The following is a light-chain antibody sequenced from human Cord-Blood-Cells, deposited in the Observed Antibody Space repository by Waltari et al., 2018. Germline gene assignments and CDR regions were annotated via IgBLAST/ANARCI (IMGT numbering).Light chain of an antibody. CDR3: NARDSSGNHYV. V-gene: IGLV3-19*01. CDR2: GKN. CDR1: SLRSSS. J-gene: IGLJ1*01. Sequence: SSELTQDPAVSVALGPTVRTTCQGDSLRSSSASWYQQKPGQAPVLVIYGKNNRPSGIPDRFSGSSSGNTASLTITGAQAEDEADYYCNARDSSGNHYVFGTVTKVTVL.